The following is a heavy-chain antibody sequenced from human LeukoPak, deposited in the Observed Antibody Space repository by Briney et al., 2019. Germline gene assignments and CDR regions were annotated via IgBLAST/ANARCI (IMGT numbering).Heavy chain of an antibody. J-gene: IGHJ4*02. Sequence: GRSLRLSCTASGFTFDTHGMIWVRQAPGKGLEWVSAISGNADRTDYADSVKGRFTISRDNAKNSLYLQMNSLRAEDTAVYYCARDFERRGSSSVDYWGQGTLVTVSS. D-gene: IGHD6-6*01. CDR2: ISGNADRT. CDR3: ARDFERRGSSSVDY. CDR1: GFTFDTHG. V-gene: IGHV3-20*04.